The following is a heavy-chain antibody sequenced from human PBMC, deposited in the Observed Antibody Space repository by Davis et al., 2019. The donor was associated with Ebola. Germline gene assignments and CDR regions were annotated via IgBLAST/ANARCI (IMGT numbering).Heavy chain of an antibody. CDR1: GGSISSYY. Sequence: PSETLSLTCTASGGSISSYYWSWIRQPAGKGLEWIGRIYTSGSTNYNPSLKSRVTMSVDTSKNQFSLKLSSVTAADTAVYYCARDQTDPPYTGDWFDPWGQGTLVTVSS. J-gene: IGHJ5*02. V-gene: IGHV4-4*07. D-gene: IGHD3-10*01. CDR3: ARDQTDPPYTGDWFDP. CDR2: IYTSGST.